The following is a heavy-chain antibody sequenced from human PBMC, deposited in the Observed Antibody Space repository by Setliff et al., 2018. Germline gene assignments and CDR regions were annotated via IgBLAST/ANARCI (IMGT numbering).Heavy chain of an antibody. J-gene: IGHJ4*02. D-gene: IGHD3-9*01. CDR1: GYTFTNYG. Sequence: ASVKVSCKASGYTFTNYGITWVRQAPGQGLEWMGWIRPHNGNTAYAQKFQGRVSVTRDTSMSTTYMELSGLRSDDTAVYYCVRQDILTGYYAFDYWGQGTLVTVSS. CDR2: IRPHNGNT. V-gene: IGHV1-18*01. CDR3: VRQDILTGYYAFDY.